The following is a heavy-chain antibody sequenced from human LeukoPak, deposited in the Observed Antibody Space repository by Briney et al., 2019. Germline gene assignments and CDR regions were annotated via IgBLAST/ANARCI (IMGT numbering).Heavy chain of an antibody. J-gene: IGHJ4*02. V-gene: IGHV3-43*01. CDR3: AKDGPSGANLGY. CDR1: GFTFDDYT. D-gene: IGHD1-26*01. Sequence: GGSLRLSCAASGFTFDDYTMHWVRQAPGKGLEWVSLISWDGGTTYYADSVKGRFTISRDNSKNSLYLQMNSLRTDDTALYYCAKDGPSGANLGYWGQGTLVTVSS. CDR2: ISWDGGTT.